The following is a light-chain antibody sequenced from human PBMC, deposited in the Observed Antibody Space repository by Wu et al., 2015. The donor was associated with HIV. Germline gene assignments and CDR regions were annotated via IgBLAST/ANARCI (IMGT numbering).Light chain of an antibody. CDR3: QQRINWPLFT. CDR2: GVS. Sequence: VLTQSPGTLSLSPGERATLSCRASQSVSTSSLAWYQQKPGQTPRLLIYGVSNRATGIPDRFSGSGSGTDFTLTINSLEPEDFAVYYCQQRINWPLFTFGPGPGWRSN. J-gene: IGKJ3*01. V-gene: IGKV3D-20*02. CDR1: QSVSTSS.